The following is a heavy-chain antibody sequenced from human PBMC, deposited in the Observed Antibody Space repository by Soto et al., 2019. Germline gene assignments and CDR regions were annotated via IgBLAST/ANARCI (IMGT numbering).Heavy chain of an antibody. D-gene: IGHD6-13*01. CDR2: IIPIFGTA. Sequence: SVKVSCKASGGTFSSYAISWVRQAPGQGLEWMGGIIPIFGTANYAQKFQGRVTITADESTSTAYMELSSLRSEDTAVYYCAGIAAAGTDYYYYYVMDVWGQGTTVTVSS. V-gene: IGHV1-69*13. CDR1: GGTFSSYA. J-gene: IGHJ6*02. CDR3: AGIAAAGTDYYYYYVMDV.